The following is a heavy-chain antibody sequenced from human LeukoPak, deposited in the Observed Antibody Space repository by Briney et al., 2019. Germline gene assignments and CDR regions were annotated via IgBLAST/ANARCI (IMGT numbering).Heavy chain of an antibody. CDR2: IYSGGST. D-gene: IGHD3-22*01. V-gene: IGHV3-66*01. Sequence: GGSLRLSCAASGFTVSSNYMSWVRQAPGKGLEWVSVIYSGGSTYYADSVKGRFTISRDNSKNTLYLQMNSLRAEDTAVYYCARDPSVYYYDSSGPNYFDYWGQGTLVTVSS. J-gene: IGHJ4*02. CDR3: ARDPSVYYYDSSGPNYFDY. CDR1: GFTVSSNY.